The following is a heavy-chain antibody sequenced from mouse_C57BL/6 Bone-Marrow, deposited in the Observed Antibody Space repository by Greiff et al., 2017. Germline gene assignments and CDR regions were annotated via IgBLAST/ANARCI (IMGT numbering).Heavy chain of an antibody. V-gene: IGHV1-55*01. CDR1: GYTFTSYW. Sequence: VQLQQPGAELVKPGASVKMSCKASGYTFTSYWITWVKQRPGQGLEWIGDIYPGSGSTNYNEKFKSKATLTVDTSSSTAYMQLSSLTSEDSAVYYCVYYGSSYRYFDVWGTGTTVTVSS. CDR2: IYPGSGST. D-gene: IGHD1-1*01. J-gene: IGHJ1*03. CDR3: VYYGSSYRYFDV.